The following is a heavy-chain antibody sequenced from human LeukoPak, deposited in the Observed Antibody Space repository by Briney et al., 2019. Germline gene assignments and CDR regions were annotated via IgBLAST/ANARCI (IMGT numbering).Heavy chain of an antibody. V-gene: IGHV3-48*01. J-gene: IGHJ4*02. CDR3: AKEGSVCTNGICRYFDQ. CDR1: GFTFSSYS. Sequence: GGSLRLSCAASGFTFSSYSMTWVRQAPGKGLEWVSYISSSSSTIYYADSVKGRFTISRDNAKNSLYLQMNSLRAEDTALYYCAKEGSVCTNGICRYFDQWGRGTLVTVSS. CDR2: ISSSSSTI. D-gene: IGHD2-8*01.